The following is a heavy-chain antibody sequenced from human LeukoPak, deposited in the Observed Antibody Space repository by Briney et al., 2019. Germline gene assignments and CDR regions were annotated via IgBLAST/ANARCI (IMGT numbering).Heavy chain of an antibody. J-gene: IGHJ3*02. V-gene: IGHV1-46*01. Sequence: GASVKVSCKASGYTFTSYYMHWVRQAPGQGLEWMGIINPSGGSTSYAQKFQGGVTMTRDTSISTVYMELSRLRSDDTAVYYCARGPTLPSDVFDIWGQGTMVTVSS. CDR2: INPSGGST. CDR1: GYTFTSYY. CDR3: ARGPTLPSDVFDI.